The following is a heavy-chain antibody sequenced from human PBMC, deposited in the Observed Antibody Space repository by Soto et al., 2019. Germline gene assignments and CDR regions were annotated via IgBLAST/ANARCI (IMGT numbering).Heavy chain of an antibody. CDR1: GFTFTDYV. D-gene: IGHD6-13*01. J-gene: IGHJ6*03. CDR2: ITGSGDRT. CDR3: ARAIRQQLVLYYYYYMDV. V-gene: IGHV3-23*01. Sequence: PGGSLRLSCAASGFTFTDYVMSWVRQAPGKGLEWLSAITGSGDRTFYADSAKGRFTISRDNAKNSLYLQMNSLRAEDTAVYYCARAIRQQLVLYYYYYMDVWGKGTTVTVSS.